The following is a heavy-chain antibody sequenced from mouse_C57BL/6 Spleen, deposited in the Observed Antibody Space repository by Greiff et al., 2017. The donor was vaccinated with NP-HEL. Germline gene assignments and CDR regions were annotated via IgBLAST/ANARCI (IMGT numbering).Heavy chain of an antibody. CDR1: GYTFTSYW. CDR3: ASSLLDY. CDR2: INPSSGYT. D-gene: IGHD6-1*01. V-gene: IGHV1-7*01. Sequence: VQRVESGAELAKPGASVKLSCKASGYTFTSYWMHWVKQRPGQGLEWIGYINPSSGYTKYNQKFKDKATLTADISSSTAYMQLSSLTYEDSAVYDCASSLLDYWGQGTTLTVSS. J-gene: IGHJ2*01.